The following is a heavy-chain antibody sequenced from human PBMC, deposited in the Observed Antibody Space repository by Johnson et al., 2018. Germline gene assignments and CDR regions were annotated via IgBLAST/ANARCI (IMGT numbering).Heavy chain of an antibody. Sequence: VQLVESGGGAVQPGRSLRLSCEASGFTFSAYGMHWARQAPGKGLEWVAVISYDGSNQYHADSVKGRFTISRDNSKNTLYLQMNSLRAEDTAVYYCARAPPGLVTAIRDDAFDIWGQGTMVTVSS. V-gene: IGHV3-30*03. CDR1: GFTFSAYG. CDR3: ARAPPGLVTAIRDDAFDI. D-gene: IGHD2-21*02. CDR2: ISYDGSNQ. J-gene: IGHJ3*02.